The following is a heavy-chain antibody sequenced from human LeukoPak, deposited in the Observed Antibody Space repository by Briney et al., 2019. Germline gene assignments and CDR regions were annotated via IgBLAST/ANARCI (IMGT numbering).Heavy chain of an antibody. CDR3: ARDLALYSSTENWFDP. Sequence: EASVKVSCKASGYTFTSYAMNWVRQAPGQGLEWMGWINTNTGNPTYAQGFTGRFVFSLDTSVSTAYLQISSLKAEDTAVYYCARDLALYSSTENWFDPWGQGTLVTVSS. V-gene: IGHV7-4-1*02. D-gene: IGHD6-13*01. J-gene: IGHJ5*02. CDR2: INTNTGNP. CDR1: GYTFTSYA.